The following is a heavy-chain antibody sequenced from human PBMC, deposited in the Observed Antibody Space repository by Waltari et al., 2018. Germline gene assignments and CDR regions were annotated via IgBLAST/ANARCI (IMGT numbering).Heavy chain of an antibody. D-gene: IGHD1-1*01. CDR1: GFIFSHAV. J-gene: IGHJ2*01. CDR2: IRTKGNSYAT. Sequence: EVQLVESGRGLVQPGGSLKLPFAASGFIFSHAVIPWVRQASGKGLEWVGRIRTKGNSYATAFAASVRGRFTISRDDSKNTAYLQMNSLETEDTAVYYCTRWVQGVYSNFDLWGRGTLVTVSS. CDR3: TRWVQGVYSNFDL. V-gene: IGHV3-73*02.